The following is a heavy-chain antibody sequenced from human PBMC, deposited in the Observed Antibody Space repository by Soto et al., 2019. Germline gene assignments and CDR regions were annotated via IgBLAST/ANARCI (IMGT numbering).Heavy chain of an antibody. CDR1: GYTFTSYG. V-gene: IGHV1-18*01. D-gene: IGHD1-26*01. Sequence: ASVTVSCKASGYTFTSYGISWVRQAPGQGLERMGWISAYNGNTNYAQKLQGRVTMTTDTSTSTAYMELRSLRSDDTAVYYCAREVVGATTDYWGQGTLVTVSS. J-gene: IGHJ4*02. CDR2: ISAYNGNT. CDR3: AREVVGATTDY.